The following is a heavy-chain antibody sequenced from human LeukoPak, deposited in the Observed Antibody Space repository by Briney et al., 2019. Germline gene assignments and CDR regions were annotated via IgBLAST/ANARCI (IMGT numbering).Heavy chain of an antibody. CDR1: GFTFTSSA. CDR2: IVVGSGNT. D-gene: IGHD3-22*01. V-gene: IGHV1-58*02. CDR3: AAFDNYYDSSGYDG. J-gene: IGHJ4*02. Sequence: TSVKVSCKASGFTFTSSAMQWVRQARGQRLEWIGWIVVGSGNTNYAQKSQERVTITRDMSTSTAYMELSSLRSEDTAVYYCAAFDNYYDSSGYDGWGQGTLVTVSS.